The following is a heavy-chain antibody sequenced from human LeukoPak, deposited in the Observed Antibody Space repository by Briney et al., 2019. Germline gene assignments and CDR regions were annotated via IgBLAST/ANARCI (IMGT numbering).Heavy chain of an antibody. Sequence: ASVKVSCKASGYTFTSYGISWVRQAPGQGLEWRAWISAYSGNTNYAQKLQGRVTMTTDTSTSTDYMELRRLTSDDTAVYYCARSPSGRYWDYWGQGTLVTVSS. CDR2: ISAYSGNT. CDR1: GYTFTSYG. V-gene: IGHV1-18*04. CDR3: ARSPSGRYWDY. J-gene: IGHJ4*02. D-gene: IGHD3-10*01.